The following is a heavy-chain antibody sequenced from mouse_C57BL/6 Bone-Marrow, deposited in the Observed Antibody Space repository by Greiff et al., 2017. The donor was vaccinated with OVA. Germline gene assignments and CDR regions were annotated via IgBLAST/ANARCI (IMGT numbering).Heavy chain of an antibody. CDR3: ARFWFDY. CDR1: GYAFTNYL. V-gene: IGHV1-54*01. Sequence: VKLQESGAELVRPGTSVKVSCKASGYAFTNYLIEWVKQRPGQGLEWIGVINPGSGGTNYNEKFKGKATLTADKSSSTAYMQLSSLTSEDSAVYFCARFWFDYWGQGTTLTVSS. J-gene: IGHJ2*01. CDR2: INPGSGGT.